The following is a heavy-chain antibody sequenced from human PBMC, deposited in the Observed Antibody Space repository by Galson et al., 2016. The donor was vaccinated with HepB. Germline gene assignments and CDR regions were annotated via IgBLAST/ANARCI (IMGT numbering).Heavy chain of an antibody. V-gene: IGHV5-51*01. Sequence: QSGAEVKKPGESLKISCKGSGDSFTSYWIGWVRQMPGKGLEWMGIIYPADSDVTYSPSFQGQVTISADKSTGTAYLQWSSLTASATAMYYCTSALGVGFSFDYWGQGTLVTVSS. CDR1: GDSFTSYW. D-gene: IGHD3-16*01. CDR2: IYPADSDV. J-gene: IGHJ4*02. CDR3: TSALGVGFSFDY.